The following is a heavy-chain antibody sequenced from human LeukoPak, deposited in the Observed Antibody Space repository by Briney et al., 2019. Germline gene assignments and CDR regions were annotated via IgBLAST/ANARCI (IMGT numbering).Heavy chain of an antibody. Sequence: SETLSLTCAVYGGSFSGYYWSWIRQPPGKGLDWIASVYFTGSTDFNPSLKSRVTISIDKSKNHFSLRLSSVTAADTAVYYCATTTGTIFGNTGIDRWGQGTLVSVSS. V-gene: IGHV4-34*01. CDR1: GGSFSGYY. J-gene: IGHJ5*02. CDR2: VYFTGST. D-gene: IGHD3-3*01. CDR3: ATTTGTIFGNTGIDR.